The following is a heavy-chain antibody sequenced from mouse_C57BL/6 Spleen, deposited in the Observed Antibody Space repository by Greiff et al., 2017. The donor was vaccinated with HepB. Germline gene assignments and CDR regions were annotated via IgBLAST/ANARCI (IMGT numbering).Heavy chain of an antibody. CDR2: ISYDGSN. Sequence: EVQLVESGPGLVKPSQSLSLTCSVTGYSITSGYYWNWIRQFPGNKLEWMGYISYDGSNNYNPSLKNRISITRDTSKNQFFLKLNSVTTEDTATYYCARLYDYRAMDYWGQGTSVTVSS. CDR1: GYSITSGYY. D-gene: IGHD2-4*01. V-gene: IGHV3-6*01. CDR3: ARLYDYRAMDY. J-gene: IGHJ4*01.